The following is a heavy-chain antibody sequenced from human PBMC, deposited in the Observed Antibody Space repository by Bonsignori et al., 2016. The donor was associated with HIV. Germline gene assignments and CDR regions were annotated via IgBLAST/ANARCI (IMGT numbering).Heavy chain of an antibody. V-gene: IGHV3-30-3*01. Sequence: GGSLRLSCAASGFTFSSYAMHWVRQAPGEGLEWVAVILSDGSYKYYSDSVKGRFTVSRDNSKKTLSLQMNSLRAEDTAVYYCARDRGYWSGFDWGQGTLVTVSS. CDR2: ILSDGSYK. CDR3: ARDRGYWSGFD. J-gene: IGHJ4*02. D-gene: IGHD3-3*01. CDR1: GFTFSSYA.